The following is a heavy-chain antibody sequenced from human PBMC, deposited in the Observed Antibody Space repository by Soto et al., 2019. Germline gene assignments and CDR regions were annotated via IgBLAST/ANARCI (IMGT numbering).Heavy chain of an antibody. Sequence: QVHLQESGPGLVKPSETLSLTCAISGGSTSSSDWWTWVRQPPGEGLEWIGEIHRYGVTNYNSSPKTPLTISLDQSTTQFSLRLTSVTAADSAVYFCAGRPDIPPRWGQRILVPLSS. CDR2: IHRYGVT. D-gene: IGHD1-26*01. V-gene: IGHV4-4*02. CDR1: GGSTSSSDW. J-gene: IGHJ4*02. CDR3: AGRPDIPPR.